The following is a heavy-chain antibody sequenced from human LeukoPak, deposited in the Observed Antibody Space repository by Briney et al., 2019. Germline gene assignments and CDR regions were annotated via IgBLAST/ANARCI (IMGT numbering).Heavy chain of an antibody. J-gene: IGHJ4*02. CDR2: IHSSGST. CDR1: GGYINNYY. V-gene: IGHV4-59*08. D-gene: IGHD3-22*01. CDR3: ARRSDDSSGYTLFDY. Sequence: SETLSLTCTVSGGYINNYYWSWTRQPPGKGPEWIGYIHSSGSTNYSPSLKSRVTISVDTSKNQFSLKLRSVTAADTAVYYCARRSDDSSGYTLFDYWGQGTLVTVSS.